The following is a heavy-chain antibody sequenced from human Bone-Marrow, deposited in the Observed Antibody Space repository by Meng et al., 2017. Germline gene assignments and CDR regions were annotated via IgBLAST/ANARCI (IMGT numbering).Heavy chain of an antibody. D-gene: IGHD5/OR15-5a*01. V-gene: IGHV3-21*01. Sequence: GESLKISCAASGFTFRKYNMKWVRQAPGKGLEWVAYIGSGGGDIFYADSVKGRFTISRDNAGDSLFLQMNSLRVEDTAVYYCARDQVSGQGVGWGQGTLVTVSS. CDR3: ARDQVSGQGVG. J-gene: IGHJ4*02. CDR2: IGSGGGDI. CDR1: GFTFRKYN.